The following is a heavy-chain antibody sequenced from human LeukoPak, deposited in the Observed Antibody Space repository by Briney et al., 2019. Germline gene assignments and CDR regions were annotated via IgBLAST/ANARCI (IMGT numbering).Heavy chain of an antibody. CDR1: GCTFISYA. D-gene: IGHD3-22*01. Sequence: GASVKVSCKASGCTFISYAISWVRQAPGQGLEWMGWIIPILGIVHYAQKLQRRVTVSADKSTSPAYMELSSVSDVGTGVYYCASWYYDSSGYYPCSFDSWGQGTMVTVSS. CDR2: IIPILGIV. V-gene: IGHV1-69*10. J-gene: IGHJ3*02. CDR3: ASWYYDSSGYYPCSFDS.